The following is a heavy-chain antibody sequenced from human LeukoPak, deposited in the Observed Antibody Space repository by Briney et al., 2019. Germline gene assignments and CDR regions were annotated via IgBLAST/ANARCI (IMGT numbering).Heavy chain of an antibody. CDR1: GFTFSSYS. CDR2: ISSSSSYI. V-gene: IGHV3-21*01. J-gene: IGHJ4*02. Sequence: GGSLRLSCAASGFTFSSYSMNWVRQAPGKGLEWVSSISSSSSYIYYADSVKGRFTISRDNAKNSLYLQMNSLRDEDTAVYYCARDERDSGSYPNDYWGQGTLVTVSS. D-gene: IGHD1-26*01. CDR3: ARDERDSGSYPNDY.